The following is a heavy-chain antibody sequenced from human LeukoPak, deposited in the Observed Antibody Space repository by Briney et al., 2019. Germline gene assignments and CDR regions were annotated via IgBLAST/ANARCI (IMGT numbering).Heavy chain of an antibody. V-gene: IGHV3-7*01. CDR3: ARDKIVGATNFDY. J-gene: IGHJ4*02. CDR2: INQDGSEK. D-gene: IGHD1-26*01. CDR1: GLTFSTYW. Sequence: PGGSLRLSGEASGLTFSTYWMSWVRQAPGKGPEWVANINQDGSEKYYVDSVKGRFTISRDNAKNSLYLQMNSLRAEDTAVYYCARDKIVGATNFDYWGQGTLVTVSS.